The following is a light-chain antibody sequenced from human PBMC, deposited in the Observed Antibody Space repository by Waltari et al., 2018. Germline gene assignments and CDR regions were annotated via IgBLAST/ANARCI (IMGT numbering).Light chain of an antibody. CDR2: WAS. CDR3: QQYYAIPRT. V-gene: IGKV4-1*01. CDR1: QSVLYSSNNKNY. J-gene: IGKJ1*01. Sequence: DIVMTQSPDSLAVSLGERATLKCKSSQSVLYSSNNKNYLAWYQQRPGQPPKLLIYWASTRESGVPDRFSGSGSGTDFTLTIGSLLAEDVAVYYCQQYYAIPRTFGQGTKVEIK.